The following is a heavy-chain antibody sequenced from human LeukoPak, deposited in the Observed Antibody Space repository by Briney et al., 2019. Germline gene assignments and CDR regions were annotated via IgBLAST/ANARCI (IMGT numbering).Heavy chain of an antibody. CDR2: ISAYNGNT. J-gene: IGHJ5*02. V-gene: IGHV1-18*01. D-gene: IGHD1-26*01. CDR1: GYTFTSYG. Sequence: GASVKVSCKASGYTFTSYGISWVRQAPGQGLEWMGWISAYNGNTNYAQKLQGRVTMTTDTSTSTAYMELRSLRSDDTAVYYCARLSVGAIRGRNWFDPRGQGTLVTVSS. CDR3: ARLSVGAIRGRNWFDP.